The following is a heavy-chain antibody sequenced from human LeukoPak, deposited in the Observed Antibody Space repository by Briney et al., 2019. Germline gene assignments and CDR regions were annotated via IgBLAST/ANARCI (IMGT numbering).Heavy chain of an antibody. CDR3: ARYGSGIDL. D-gene: IGHD3-10*01. V-gene: IGHV4-31*03. Sequence: SETLSLTCTVSGGSISSGGYYWSWIRQHPGKGLEWIGYIYYSGSTYYNPSLKSRVTISVDTSKNQFSVKLSSVTAADTALYFCARYGSGIDLWGRGTLVTVSS. J-gene: IGHJ2*01. CDR2: IYYSGST. CDR1: GGSISSGGYY.